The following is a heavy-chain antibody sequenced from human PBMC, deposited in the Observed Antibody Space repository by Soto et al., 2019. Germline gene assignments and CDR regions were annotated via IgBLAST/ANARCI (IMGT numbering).Heavy chain of an antibody. CDR2: IWYDGSNK. Sequence: GGSLRLSCSGSGFTFSSYGMHWVRPAPGKGLEWVAVIWYDGSNKYYADSVKGRFTISRDNSKNTLYLQMNSLRAEDTAVYYCARGLYDSSGYSIDYWGQGTLVTVSS. J-gene: IGHJ4*02. CDR1: GFTFSSYG. D-gene: IGHD3-22*01. CDR3: ARGLYDSSGYSIDY. V-gene: IGHV3-33*01.